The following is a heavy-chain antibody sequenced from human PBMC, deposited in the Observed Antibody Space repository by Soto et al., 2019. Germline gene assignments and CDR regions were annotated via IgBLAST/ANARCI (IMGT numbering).Heavy chain of an antibody. J-gene: IGHJ5*02. CDR1: GYSFTSYW. V-gene: IGHV5-10-1*01. Sequence: GESLKISCKGSGYSFTSYWISWVRQMPGKGLEWMGRIDPSDSYTNYSPSFQGHVTISADKSISTAYLQWSSLKASDTAMCYCARHGDCSSTSCLNWFDPWGQGTLVTVSS. D-gene: IGHD2-2*01. CDR2: IDPSDSYT. CDR3: ARHGDCSSTSCLNWFDP.